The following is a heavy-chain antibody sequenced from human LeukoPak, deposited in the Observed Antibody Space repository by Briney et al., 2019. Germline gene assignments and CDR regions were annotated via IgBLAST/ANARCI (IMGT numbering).Heavy chain of an antibody. J-gene: IGHJ6*02. CDR1: GFTFSSYA. D-gene: IGHD2/OR15-2a*01. CDR3: AKDLSRLYYYYGMDV. V-gene: IGHV3-23*01. CDR2: ISGNSGST. Sequence: GGSLRLSCTASGFTFSSYAMSWVRQPPGKGLEWVSAISGNSGSTYYADSVKGRFTISRDNSKNTLYLQMNSLRAEDTAVYYCAKDLSRLYYYYGMDVWGQGTTVTVSS.